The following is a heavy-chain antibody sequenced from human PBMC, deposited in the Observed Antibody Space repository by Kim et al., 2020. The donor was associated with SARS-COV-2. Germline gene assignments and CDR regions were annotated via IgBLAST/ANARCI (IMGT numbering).Heavy chain of an antibody. J-gene: IGHJ4*02. CDR3: PSLDTSDVPGGI. D-gene: IGHD3-10*02. CDR2: TKGDGSEE. CDR1: GFSLGNAW. Sequence: GGSLRLSCVVSGFSLGNAWMSWVRQAPGKGLEWVAMTKGDGSEEYYVDSVKGRFTMSRDNAKNSLYLQVSSLRTEDTAIYYYPSLDTSDVPGGIWGQGTLVSVSS. V-gene: IGHV3-7*01.